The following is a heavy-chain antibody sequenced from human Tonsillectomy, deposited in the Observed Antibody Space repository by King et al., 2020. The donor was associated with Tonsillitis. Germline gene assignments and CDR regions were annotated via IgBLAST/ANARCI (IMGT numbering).Heavy chain of an antibody. CDR3: ASGIYYDFWSGYLRDFDY. V-gene: IGHV3-7*02. CDR2: IKQDGSEK. J-gene: IGHJ4*02. D-gene: IGHD3-3*01. Sequence: VQLVESGGGLVQPGGSLRLSCAASGFTFSNYWMSWVRQAPGKGLEWVANIKQDGSEKYYVDSGKGRFTISRDNAKNSLYLQMNTLRAEDTAVYYCASGIYYDFWSGYLRDFDYWGQGTLVTVSS. CDR1: GFTFSNYW.